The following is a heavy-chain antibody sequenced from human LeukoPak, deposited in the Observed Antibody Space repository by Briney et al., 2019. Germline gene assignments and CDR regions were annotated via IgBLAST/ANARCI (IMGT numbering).Heavy chain of an antibody. J-gene: IGHJ4*02. CDR2: IYSGGTT. Sequence: PGGSLRLSCAVSGFTVSGNYMSWVRQAPGKGLEWVSLIYSGGTTYYADSVKGRFTISRDNSKNTLYLQMNSLRAEDTAVYYCARCGDSSGWYRPIDYWGQGTLVTVSS. V-gene: IGHV3-53*01. D-gene: IGHD6-19*01. CDR3: ARCGDSSGWYRPIDY. CDR1: GFTVSGNY.